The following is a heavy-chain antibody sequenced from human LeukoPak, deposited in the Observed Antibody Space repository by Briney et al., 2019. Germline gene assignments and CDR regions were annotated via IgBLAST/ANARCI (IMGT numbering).Heavy chain of an antibody. V-gene: IGHV1-69*04. D-gene: IGHD4-23*01. CDR2: IIPILGIA. Sequence: SVKVSCKASGGTFSSYAISWVRQAPGQGLEWLGRIIPILGIANYAQKFQGRVTITADKSTSTAYMELSSLRSEDTAVYYCARGPDYGGNSFNYWGQGTLVTVSS. CDR1: GGTFSSYA. J-gene: IGHJ4*02. CDR3: ARGPDYGGNSFNY.